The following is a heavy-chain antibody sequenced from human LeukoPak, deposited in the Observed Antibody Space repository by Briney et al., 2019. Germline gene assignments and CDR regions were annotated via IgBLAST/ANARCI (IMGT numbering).Heavy chain of an antibody. CDR1: GFTFSSYV. CDR3: TKAPLMSCTGAFCYPFDS. J-gene: IGHJ4*02. Sequence: PGGSLRLSCAASGFTFSSYVMHWVSQAPDKGLEWVAFIRYDGSNKYYADSVKGRFTISRDNSRNTLYLQMNNLRIEDSAVYYCTKAPLMSCTGAFCYPFDSWGQGVLVTVSS. CDR2: IRYDGSNK. V-gene: IGHV3-30*02. D-gene: IGHD2-8*02.